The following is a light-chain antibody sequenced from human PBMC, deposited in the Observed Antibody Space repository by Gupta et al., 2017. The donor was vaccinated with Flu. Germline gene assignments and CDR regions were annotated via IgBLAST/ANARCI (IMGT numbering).Light chain of an antibody. CDR3: KYRRNWRFI. Sequence: PATLSLSLGERATLSCRASDSVSSYLAWYQQKPGQAPRLLIYDASNRATGTPARFSGSGSGTDFTLTISSLEPEDSAVYYCKYRRNWRFIFGPGTKVDIK. V-gene: IGKV3-11*01. CDR1: DSVSSY. CDR2: DAS. J-gene: IGKJ3*01.